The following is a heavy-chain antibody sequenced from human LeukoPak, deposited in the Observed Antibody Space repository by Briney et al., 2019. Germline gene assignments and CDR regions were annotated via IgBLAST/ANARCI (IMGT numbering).Heavy chain of an antibody. J-gene: IGHJ6*03. CDR1: GFTFSSYW. D-gene: IGHD2-21*02. CDR2: INSDGSST. Sequence: GGSLRLSCAASGFTFSSYWMHWVRQAPGKGLVWVSRINSDGSSTSYADSVKGRFTISRDNAKNTLYLQMNSLRAEDTAVYYSARDRDDYYYMDVWGKGTTVTVSS. V-gene: IGHV3-74*01. CDR3: ARDRDDYYYMDV.